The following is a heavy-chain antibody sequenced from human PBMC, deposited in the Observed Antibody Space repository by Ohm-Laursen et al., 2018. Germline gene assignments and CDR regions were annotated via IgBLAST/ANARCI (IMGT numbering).Heavy chain of an antibody. Sequence: SETLSLTCTVSGGSISGYYWSRIRQPPGKGLEWIGKIYYSGTTQYNPSLKSRATISVDASKNQLSLKLTSATAADTAVYYCARVRRWLQLWYFDYWGQGTLVTVSS. J-gene: IGHJ4*02. D-gene: IGHD5-24*01. V-gene: IGHV4-59*01. CDR2: IYYSGTT. CDR3: ARVRRWLQLWYFDY. CDR1: GGSISGYY.